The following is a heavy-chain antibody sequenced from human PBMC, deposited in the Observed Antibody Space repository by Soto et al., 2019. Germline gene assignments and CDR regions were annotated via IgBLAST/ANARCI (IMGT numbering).Heavy chain of an antibody. CDR1: GFTLTSDS. CDR3: VKRLDYTTSWYILAY. J-gene: IGHJ4*02. CDR2: MSGRGDYS. Sequence: GGSLRLSCAASGFTLTSDSMSWVRQAPGKGLEWVSTMSGRGDYSYYADSVKGRFTISRDNSKNTLYLQMDSLRADDTAVYYCVKRLDYTTSWYILAYWGQGTLVTVSS. V-gene: IGHV3-23*01. D-gene: IGHD6-13*01.